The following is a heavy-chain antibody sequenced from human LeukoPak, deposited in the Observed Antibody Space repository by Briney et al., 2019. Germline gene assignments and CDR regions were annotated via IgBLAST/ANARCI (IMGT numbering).Heavy chain of an antibody. CDR2: ISPYNGYT. CDR1: GYTFNSYG. V-gene: IGHV1-18*04. D-gene: IGHD3-10*01. J-gene: IGHJ5*02. Sequence: ASVKVSCKASGYTFNSYGISWVRQAPGQGLEWMGWISPYNGYTNYAQKLQGRVTMTTDTSTSTAYMELRSLRSDDTAVYYCARDHDMVRGVIIRYNWFDPWGQGTLVTVSS. CDR3: ARDHDMVRGVIIRYNWFDP.